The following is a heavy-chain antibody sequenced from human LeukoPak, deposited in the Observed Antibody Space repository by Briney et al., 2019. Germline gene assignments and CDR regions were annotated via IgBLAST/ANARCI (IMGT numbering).Heavy chain of an antibody. Sequence: RTGGSLRLSCAASGFTFSSYAMSWVRQAPGKGLEWVSAISGSGGSTYYADSVKGRFTISRDNSKNTLYLQMNSLRAEDTAVYYCAKPYYYGSGTPGYFDYWDQGTLVTVSS. J-gene: IGHJ4*02. CDR3: AKPYYYGSGTPGYFDY. CDR2: ISGSGGST. V-gene: IGHV3-23*01. D-gene: IGHD3-10*01. CDR1: GFTFSSYA.